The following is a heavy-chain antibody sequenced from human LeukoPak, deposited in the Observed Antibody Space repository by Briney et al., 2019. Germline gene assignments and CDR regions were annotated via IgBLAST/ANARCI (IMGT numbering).Heavy chain of an antibody. V-gene: IGHV3-7*01. CDR2: IKKDGSEK. CDR3: ARSSGDPLSGERFHF. D-gene: IGHD4-17*01. CDR1: GFTFSTYC. J-gene: IGHJ4*02. Sequence: GGSLRLSCAASGFTFSTYCMSWVRQAPGKGLEWVANIKKDGSEKHYVDSVDGRFIISRDDAKNSLYLQMNSLRADDTAVYYCARSSGDPLSGERFHFWGQGTLVTVSS.